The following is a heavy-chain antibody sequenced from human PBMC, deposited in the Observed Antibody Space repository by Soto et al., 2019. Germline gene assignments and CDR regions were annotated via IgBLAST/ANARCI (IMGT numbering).Heavy chain of an antibody. D-gene: IGHD1-1*01. CDR3: ARCDMESPLDY. J-gene: IGHJ4*02. V-gene: IGHV3-33*01. CDR2: IWYDGSNK. CDR1: GFTFSSYG. Sequence: GGSLRLSCAASGFTFSSYGMHWVRQAPGKGLEWVAVIWYDGSNKYYADSVKGRFTISRDNSKNTLYLQMNSLRAEDTAVYSSARCDMESPLDYWGQGTLVTVSS.